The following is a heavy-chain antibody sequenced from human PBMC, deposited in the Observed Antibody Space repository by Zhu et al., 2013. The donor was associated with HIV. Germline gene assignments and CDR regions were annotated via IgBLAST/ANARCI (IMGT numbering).Heavy chain of an antibody. V-gene: IGHV1-69*06. Sequence: QVQLVQSGAEVKKPGSSVKVSCKASGGTFSSYAISWVRQAPGQGLEWMGGIIPIFGTANYAQKFQGRVTITAHKSTSTAYMELSSLRSEDTAVYYCARGGVFTSSGYEHGWFDPWGQGTLVTVSS. J-gene: IGHJ5*02. CDR3: ARGGVFTSSGYEHGWFDP. D-gene: IGHD5-12*01. CDR1: GGTFSSYA. CDR2: IIPIFGTA.